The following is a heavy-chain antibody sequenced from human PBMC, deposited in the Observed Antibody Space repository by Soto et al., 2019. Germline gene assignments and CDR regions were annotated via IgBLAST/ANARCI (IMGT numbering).Heavy chain of an antibody. D-gene: IGHD3-10*01. CDR2: ISSSSSYI. CDR1: GFTFSSST. CDR3: ARDIGEMSAV. Sequence: VGSLRLSCTGSGFTFSSSTMTWVRQGPGKGLEWVSSISSSSSYIYFADSLKGRFTISRDNAKNSLYLQMNSLRAEDTAVYYCARDIGEMSAVWGQGTQVTVSS. V-gene: IGHV3-21*06. J-gene: IGHJ4*02.